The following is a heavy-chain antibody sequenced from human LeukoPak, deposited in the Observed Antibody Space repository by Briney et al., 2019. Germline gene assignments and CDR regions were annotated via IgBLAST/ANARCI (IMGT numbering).Heavy chain of an antibody. CDR3: ARERKTTRIWIAFDI. J-gene: IGHJ3*02. D-gene: IGHD4-17*01. CDR1: GGSISSGSYY. V-gene: IGHV4-61*02. CDR2: IYTTGNT. Sequence: SETLSLTCTVSGGSISSGSYYLSWIRQPAGKGLEWIGRIYTTGNTNYNPSLKSRVTISVDSSKNQFSLKLSSVTAADTAVYYCARERKTTRIWIAFDIWGQGTMVTVSS.